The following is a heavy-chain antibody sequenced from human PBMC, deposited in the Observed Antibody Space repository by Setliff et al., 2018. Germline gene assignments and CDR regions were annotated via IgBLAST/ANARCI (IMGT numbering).Heavy chain of an antibody. CDR1: GGTFSSYG. J-gene: IGHJ6*03. Sequence: VKVSCKASGGTFSSYGISWVRQAPGQGLEWMGGTIPIFGTTNYAQKFQGRVTIITDESTSTAYMELSSLTSADTAVYYCAREGVDTRSSTDYRYYMDVWGKGTTVTVS. V-gene: IGHV1-69*05. CDR2: TIPIFGTT. D-gene: IGHD5-18*01. CDR3: AREGVDTRSSTDYRYYMDV.